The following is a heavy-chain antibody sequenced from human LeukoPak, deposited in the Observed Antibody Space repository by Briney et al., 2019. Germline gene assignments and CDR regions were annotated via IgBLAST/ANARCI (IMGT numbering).Heavy chain of an antibody. CDR1: AGSISTHF. CDR3: ATTVRDGYNPEFDC. Sequence: SETLSLTCSVSAGSISTHFWSWIRQPPGKGLEWFGYIYTSGSTKYNPSLKSRVTISVDRSKNQFSLNLSSVTAADTAVYYCATTVRDGYNPEFDCWGQGTLVTVSS. CDR2: IYTSGST. J-gene: IGHJ4*02. D-gene: IGHD5-24*01. V-gene: IGHV4-4*09.